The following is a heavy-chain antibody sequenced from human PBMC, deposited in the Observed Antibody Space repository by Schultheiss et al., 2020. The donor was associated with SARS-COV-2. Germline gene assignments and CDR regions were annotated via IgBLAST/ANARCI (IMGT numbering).Heavy chain of an antibody. CDR1: GFTFSSYG. D-gene: IGHD6-6*01. CDR2: ISYDGSNK. J-gene: IGHJ6*02. Sequence: GGSLRLSCAASGFTFSSYGMHWVRQAPGKGLEWVAVISYDGSNKYYADSVKGRFTISRDNSKNTLYLQMNSLRAEDTAVYYCARDLIAARPSYYYGMDVWGQGTTVTVSS. CDR3: ARDLIAARPSYYYGMDV. V-gene: IGHV3-30*03.